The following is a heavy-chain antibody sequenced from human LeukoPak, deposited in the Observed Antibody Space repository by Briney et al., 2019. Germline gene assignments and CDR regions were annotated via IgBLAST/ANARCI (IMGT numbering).Heavy chain of an antibody. V-gene: IGHV3-33*01. CDR3: AREVTNDAFDI. D-gene: IGHD4-17*01. CDR2: IWCDGRNK. Sequence: GGSLRLSCAASGFSFSSYGMHWVRQAPGKGLEWVAVIWCDGRNKFYADSVKGRFTVSRDNSKNTLFLQMSSLRADDAALYYCAREVTNDAFDIWGQGTMVTVSS. CDR1: GFSFSSYG. J-gene: IGHJ3*02.